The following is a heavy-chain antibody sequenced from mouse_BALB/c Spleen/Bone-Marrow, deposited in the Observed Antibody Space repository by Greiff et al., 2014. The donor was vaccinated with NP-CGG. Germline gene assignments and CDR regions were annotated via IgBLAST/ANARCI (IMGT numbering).Heavy chain of an antibody. Sequence: VQLKQSGPGLMKPSQSLSLTCSVTGFSITSGYYWNWIRQFPGHTLEWMGYITFDGSYDYNPSLKNRISITRDTSNNQFFLKLNSVTAEDTASYYCARALGSCGWYFDVWGAGTTVTVSS. CDR2: ITFDGSY. CDR1: GFSITSGYY. CDR3: ARALGSCGWYFDV. J-gene: IGHJ1*01. V-gene: IGHV3-6*02. D-gene: IGHD1-1*02.